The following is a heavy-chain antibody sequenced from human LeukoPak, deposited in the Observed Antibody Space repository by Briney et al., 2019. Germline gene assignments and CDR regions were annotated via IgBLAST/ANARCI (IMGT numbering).Heavy chain of an antibody. V-gene: IGHV4-59*01. J-gene: IGHJ6*02. CDR1: GGSISSYY. CDR3: ARGAVVTPYSYYYYYGMDV. D-gene: IGHD4-23*01. Sequence: SGTLSLTCTVSGGSISSYYWSWIRQPPGKGLEWIGYIYYNGSTNYNPSLKSRVTISVDTSKNQFSLKLSSVTAADTAVYYCARGAVVTPYSYYYYYGMDVWGQGTTVTVSS. CDR2: IYYNGST.